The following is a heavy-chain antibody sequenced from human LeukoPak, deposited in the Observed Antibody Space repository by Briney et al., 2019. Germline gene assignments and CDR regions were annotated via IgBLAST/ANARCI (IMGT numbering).Heavy chain of an antibody. CDR3: ARHYGDYGSTYTFDY. V-gene: IGHV4-4*07. D-gene: IGHD4-17*01. CDR1: GGYISSYY. Sequence: SETLSLTCTVSGGYISSYYWSWIRQPAGKGLEWIGRIYTSGSTNYNPSLKSRVTMSVDTSKNQFSLKLSSVTAADTAVYYCARHYGDYGSTYTFDYWGQGTLVTVSS. CDR2: IYTSGST. J-gene: IGHJ4*02.